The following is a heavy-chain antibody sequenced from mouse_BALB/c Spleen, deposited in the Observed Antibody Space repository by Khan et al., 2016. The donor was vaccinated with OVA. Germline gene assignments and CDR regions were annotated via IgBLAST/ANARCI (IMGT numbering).Heavy chain of an antibody. J-gene: IGHJ2*01. D-gene: IGHD2-14*01. V-gene: IGHV1-18*01. CDR1: GYTFTDYN. Sequence: VRLQQSGPELVKPGASVKIPCKASGYTFTDYNMDWVKQSHGKSLEWIGDINPNNGGAIYNQKFKGKATLTVDKSSSTAYMELRRLTSEDTAVYYCTRKEYRYDGDFDYGGQGTTLTVSS. CDR2: INPNNGGA. CDR3: TRKEYRYDGDFDY.